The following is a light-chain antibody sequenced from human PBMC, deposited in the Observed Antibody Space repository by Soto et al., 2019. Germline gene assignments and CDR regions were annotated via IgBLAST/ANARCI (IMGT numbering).Light chain of an antibody. Sequence: EIVLTQSPGTLSQSPGERATLSCRASQSVSNNYLAWYRQKPGQAPRLLIYGASNRATGIPDRFSGSGSGTDFTLTIRRLEPEDFAVYYCQQYGSSGTFGQGTKLDIK. V-gene: IGKV3-20*01. CDR3: QQYGSSGT. J-gene: IGKJ1*01. CDR2: GAS. CDR1: QSVSNNY.